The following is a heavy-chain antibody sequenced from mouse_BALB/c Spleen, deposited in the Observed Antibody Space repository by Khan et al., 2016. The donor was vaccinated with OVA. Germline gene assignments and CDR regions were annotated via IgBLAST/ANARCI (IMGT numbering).Heavy chain of an antibody. Sequence: EVQLLESGGGLVQPGGSLKLSCAASGFDFSRYWMSWVRQAPGKGLEWIGEINPDSSTINYAPSLKVKFIISRDNAKNTLYLHMSKVRSEDTALNYCARQLSDAMDYWGQGTSVTGST. J-gene: IGHJ4*01. CDR1: GFDFSRYW. CDR3: ARQLSDAMDY. D-gene: IGHD1-3*01. V-gene: IGHV4-1*02. CDR2: INPDSSTI.